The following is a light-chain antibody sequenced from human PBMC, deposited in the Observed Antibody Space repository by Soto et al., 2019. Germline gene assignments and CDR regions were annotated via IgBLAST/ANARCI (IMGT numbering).Light chain of an antibody. CDR2: DAS. CDR3: QQYNSYWT. CDR1: QSISSW. Sequence: DIQMTQSPSTLSASVRDRVTITCRASQSISSWLAWYQQKPGKAPKLLTYDASSLESGVPSRFSGSGSGTEFTLTISSLQPDDFATYYCQQYNSYWTFGQGTKVDIK. J-gene: IGKJ1*01. V-gene: IGKV1-5*01.